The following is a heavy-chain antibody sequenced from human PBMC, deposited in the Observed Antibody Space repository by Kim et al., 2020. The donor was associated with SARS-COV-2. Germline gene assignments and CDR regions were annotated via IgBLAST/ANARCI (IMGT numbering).Heavy chain of an antibody. V-gene: IGHV1-69*04. CDR2: IIPILGIA. Sequence: SVKVSCKASGGTFSSYAISWVRQAPGQGLEWMGRIIPILGIANYAQKFQGRVTITADKSTSTAYMELSSLRSEVTAVYYCARVSGYCSSTSCYAGYYYYGMDVWGQGTTVTVSS. CDR1: GGTFSSYA. J-gene: IGHJ6*02. D-gene: IGHD2-2*01. CDR3: ARVSGYCSSTSCYAGYYYYGMDV.